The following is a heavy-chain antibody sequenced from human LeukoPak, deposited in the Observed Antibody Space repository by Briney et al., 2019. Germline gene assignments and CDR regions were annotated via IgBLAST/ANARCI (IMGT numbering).Heavy chain of an antibody. CDR2: IHYSGIT. CDR3: ARFSFGANWFDP. V-gene: IGHV4-59*01. Sequence: SETLSLTCTVSFGSISNYYWNWIRQPPGKGLEWIAFIHYSGITKYNPSPTSRVTISVDPSKNQFSLNLDSVTAADTAVYYCARFSFGANWFDPWGQGTLVTVSS. D-gene: IGHD3-10*01. J-gene: IGHJ5*02. CDR1: FGSISNYY.